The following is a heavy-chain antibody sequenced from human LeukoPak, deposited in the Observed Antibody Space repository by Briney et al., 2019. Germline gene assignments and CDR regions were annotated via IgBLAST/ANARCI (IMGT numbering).Heavy chain of an antibody. V-gene: IGHV4-30-2*01. Sequence: SETLSLTCTVSGGSISSGGYYWSWIRQPPGKGLEWIGYIYHSGSTYYNPSLKSRVTISVDRSKNQFSLKLSSVTAADTAVYYCARGYCSSTSCQGDIDYWGQGTLVTVSS. CDR3: ARGYCSSTSCQGDIDY. D-gene: IGHD2-2*01. J-gene: IGHJ4*02. CDR2: IYHSGST. CDR1: GGSISSGGYY.